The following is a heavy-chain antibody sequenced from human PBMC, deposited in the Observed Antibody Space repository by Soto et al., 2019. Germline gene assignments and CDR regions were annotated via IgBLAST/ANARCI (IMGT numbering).Heavy chain of an antibody. V-gene: IGHV3-72*01. CDR1: GFTFSDHY. J-gene: IGHJ3*02. CDR3: ARGADYDVWCGYYALDI. D-gene: IGHD3-3*01. Sequence: GGSLRLSCAASGFTFSDHYMDWVRQAPGKGLEWVGRTRTKANRYTTEYAASVKGRFTISRDDSKNSLYLQMNSLKTEDTAVYYCARGADYDVWCGYYALDIGGQGTMVTGSS. CDR2: TRTKANRYTT.